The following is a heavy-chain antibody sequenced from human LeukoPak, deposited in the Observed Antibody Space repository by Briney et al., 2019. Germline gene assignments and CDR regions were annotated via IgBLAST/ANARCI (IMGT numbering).Heavy chain of an antibody. CDR1: GFIVSTMY. V-gene: IGHV3-66*04. CDR2: SHSDGDT. D-gene: IGHD6-19*01. CDR3: AGLHLTYSSGWYWVDY. J-gene: IGHJ4*02. Sequence: GGSLRLSCAASGFIVSTMYMSWVRQAPGKGLEWVSVSHSDGDTYYADSVKGRFTISRDNSKNTLCLEMNSLRAEDTAVYYCAGLHLTYSSGWYWVDYWGQGALVTVSS.